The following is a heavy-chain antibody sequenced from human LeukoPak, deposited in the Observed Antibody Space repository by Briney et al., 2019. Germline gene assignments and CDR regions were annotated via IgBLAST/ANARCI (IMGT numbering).Heavy chain of an antibody. V-gene: IGHV3-48*03. CDR3: AELGITMIGGV. CDR2: ISSSGSTI. J-gene: IGHJ6*04. D-gene: IGHD3-10*02. Sequence: GGSLRLSCAASGFTFSSYEMNWVRQAPGKGLEWVSYISSSGSTIYYADSVKGRFTLSGANAKNSLYLQMNSLRAEDTAVYYCAELGITMIGGVWGKGTTVTISS. CDR1: GFTFSSYE.